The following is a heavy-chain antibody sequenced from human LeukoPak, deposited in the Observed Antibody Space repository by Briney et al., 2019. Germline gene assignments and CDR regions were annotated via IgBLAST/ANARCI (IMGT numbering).Heavy chain of an antibody. V-gene: IGHV2-70*11. D-gene: IGHD1-1*01. CDR2: IDWDDDK. CDR3: ARIEVATRAHFDS. Sequence: SGPTLVNPTQTLTLTCTFSGFSLSASGMCVSWIRQPPGKALEWLARIDWDDDKYYSTSLKTRLTISKDTSKNKVVLTMTNMDPVDTATYYCARIEVATRAHFDSWGQGTLATVSS. CDR1: GFSLSASGMC. J-gene: IGHJ4*02.